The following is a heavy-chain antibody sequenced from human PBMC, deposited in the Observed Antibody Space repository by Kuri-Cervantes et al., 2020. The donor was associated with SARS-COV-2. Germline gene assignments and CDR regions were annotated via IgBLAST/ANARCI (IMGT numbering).Heavy chain of an antibody. Sequence: ASVKVSCKASGYTFTSYGISWVRQAPGQGLEWMGRISAYNGNTNYAQKLQGRVTMTTDASTSTAYMELRSLRSDDTAVYYCARDTLTTVVPAAPGDWFDPWGQGTLVTVSS. CDR1: GYTFTSYG. D-gene: IGHD2-2*01. CDR2: ISAYNGNT. J-gene: IGHJ5*02. V-gene: IGHV1-18*01. CDR3: ARDTLTTVVPAAPGDWFDP.